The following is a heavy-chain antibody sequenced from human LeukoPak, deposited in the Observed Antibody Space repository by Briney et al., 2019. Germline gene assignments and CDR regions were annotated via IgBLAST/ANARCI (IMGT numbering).Heavy chain of an antibody. V-gene: IGHV3-21*01. J-gene: IGHJ4*02. CDR1: GFTFSSYS. CDR3: ASEHSGNYYRPFDY. Sequence: GGSLRLSCAASGFTFSSYSMNWVRQAPGKGLEWVSSISSSSSYIYYADSVKGRFTISRDNAKNSLYLQMNSLRAEDTAVYYCASEHSGNYYRPFDYWGQGTLVTVSS. CDR2: ISSSSSYI. D-gene: IGHD1-26*01.